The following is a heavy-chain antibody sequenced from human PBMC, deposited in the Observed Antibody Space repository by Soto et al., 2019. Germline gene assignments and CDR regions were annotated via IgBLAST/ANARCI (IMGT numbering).Heavy chain of an antibody. CDR2: IIPILGIA. J-gene: IGHJ4*02. CDR3: ARDEAVAATPIDY. V-gene: IGHV1-69*08. D-gene: IGHD6-19*01. CDR1: GGTFSSYT. Sequence: QVQLVQSGAEVKKPGSSVKVSCKASGGTFSSYTISWVRQAPGQGLEWMGRIIPILGIANYAQKFQGRVTXTXDXXTSTDYMELSSLRSEDTAVYYCARDEAVAATPIDYWGQGTLVTVSS.